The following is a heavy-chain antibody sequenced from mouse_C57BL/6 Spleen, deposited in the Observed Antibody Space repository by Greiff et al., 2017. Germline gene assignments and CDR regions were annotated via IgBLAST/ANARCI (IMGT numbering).Heavy chain of an antibody. J-gene: IGHJ4*01. CDR2: IRSKSSSYAT. CDR1: GFTFNTYA. D-gene: IGHD2-3*01. Sequence: GGGLVQPKGSLKLSCAASGFTFNTYAMHWVRQAPGKGVEWVASIRSKSSSYATYYADSVKDRFTISRDDSQSMLYLQMNNLKTADTAMYYCVRDDEGAMDYWGQGTSVTVSS. CDR3: VRDDEGAMDY. V-gene: IGHV10-3*01.